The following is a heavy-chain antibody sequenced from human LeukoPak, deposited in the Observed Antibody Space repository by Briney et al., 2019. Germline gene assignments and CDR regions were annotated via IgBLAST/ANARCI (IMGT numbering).Heavy chain of an antibody. CDR2: IISIFGTA. CDR1: GGTFSSYA. D-gene: IGHD3-22*01. CDR3: ARGAPPHPYYDSSGSLDY. Sequence: SVKVSCKASGGTFSSYAISWVRQAPGQGLEWMGRIISIFGTANYAQKFQGRVTITTDESTSTAYMELSSLRSEDTAVYYCARGAPPHPYYDSSGSLDYWGQGTLVTVSS. J-gene: IGHJ4*02. V-gene: IGHV1-69*05.